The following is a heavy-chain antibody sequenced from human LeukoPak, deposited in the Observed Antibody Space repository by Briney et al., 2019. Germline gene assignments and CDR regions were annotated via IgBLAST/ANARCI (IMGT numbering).Heavy chain of an antibody. CDR3: ARDGIVGATSAFDI. CDR2: IWYDGSNK. Sequence: GGSLRLSCAASGFTFSSYAMSWVRQAPGKGLEWVAVIWYDGSNKYYADSVKGRFTISRDNSKNTLYLQMNSLRAEDTAVYYCARDGIVGATSAFDIWGQGTMVTVSS. CDR1: GFTFSSYA. D-gene: IGHD1-26*01. V-gene: IGHV3-33*08. J-gene: IGHJ3*02.